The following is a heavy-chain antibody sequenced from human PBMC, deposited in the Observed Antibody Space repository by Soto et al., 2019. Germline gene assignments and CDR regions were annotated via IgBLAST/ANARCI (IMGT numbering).Heavy chain of an antibody. Sequence: EVQLVESGGGLIQPGGSLRLSCAASGFTVSSNFMSWVRQAPGKGLEWISVIYNVGGTYYADSVKGRFTISRDFSKNTLYLQRNSLRAEDTAVYYCARGSSRYHDCRLFDYWGQGTLVTVSS. D-gene: IGHD3-22*01. CDR1: GFTVSSNF. CDR3: ARGSSRYHDCRLFDY. CDR2: IYNVGGT. J-gene: IGHJ4*02. V-gene: IGHV3-53*01.